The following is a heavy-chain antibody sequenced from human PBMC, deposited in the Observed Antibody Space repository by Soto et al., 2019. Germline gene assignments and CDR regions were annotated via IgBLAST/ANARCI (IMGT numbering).Heavy chain of an antibody. J-gene: IGHJ4*02. D-gene: IGHD3-16*01. CDR2: VSYGGST. Sequence: QVQLQESGPGMVKPSETLSLTCTVSGGSISNYYWSWIRQSPGSGLEGIGYVSYGGSTHYNPSLRRRATRSADTSQRQFSLTLSSVTAADTAVYYCARKATNDAYWGPGTLVTVS. CDR3: ARKATNDAY. V-gene: IGHV4-59*12. CDR1: GGSISNYY.